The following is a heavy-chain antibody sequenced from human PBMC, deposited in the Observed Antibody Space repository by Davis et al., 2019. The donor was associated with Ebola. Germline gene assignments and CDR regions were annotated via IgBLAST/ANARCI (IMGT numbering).Heavy chain of an antibody. V-gene: IGHV4-34*01. D-gene: IGHD6-6*01. CDR2: INHSGDT. CDR3: ARDLAVRPEDY. CDR1: GVSFSAHY. J-gene: IGHJ4*02. Sequence: MPSETLSLTCAVSGVSFSAHYWSWIRQPPGKALEWLGEINHSGDTDYNPSLKTRVTISVDPARNQISLNLRSVTAADTAIYYCARDLAVRPEDYWGQGTLVTVSS.